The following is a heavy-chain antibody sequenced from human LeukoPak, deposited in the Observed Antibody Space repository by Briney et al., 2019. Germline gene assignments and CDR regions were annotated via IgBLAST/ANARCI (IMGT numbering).Heavy chain of an antibody. J-gene: IGHJ6*03. V-gene: IGHV3-21*01. CDR1: GFTFSSYS. CDR3: ARGEFGDYYYFYMDV. D-gene: IGHD2/OR15-2a*01. CDR2: ITSSNNYI. Sequence: GGSLRLSCAASGFTFSSYSMNWVRQAPGKGLEWVSSITSSNNYIYYGDSVKGRFTISRDDAKNSLFLQMNSLRAEDTATYYCARGEFGDYYYFYMDVWGKGTTVTVSS.